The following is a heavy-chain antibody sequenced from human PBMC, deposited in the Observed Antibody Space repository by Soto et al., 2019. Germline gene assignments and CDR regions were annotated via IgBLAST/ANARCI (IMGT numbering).Heavy chain of an antibody. CDR1: GLSFSCYY. D-gene: IGHD1-26*01. J-gene: IGHJ4*02. V-gene: IGHV4-34*01. Sequence: SETLSLTCAFYGLSFSCYYWVLLRPPPGKGLEWIGEINHRGSTNYNPSLKSRVTMSVGTSKNQFSLKLSSVTAADTAVYYCARGGSIVGATALFDYWGQGALVTVSS. CDR3: ARGGSIVGATALFDY. CDR2: INHRGST.